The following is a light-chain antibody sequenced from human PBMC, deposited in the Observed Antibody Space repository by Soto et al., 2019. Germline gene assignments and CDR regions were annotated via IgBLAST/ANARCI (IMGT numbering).Light chain of an antibody. Sequence: EILLTQSPGTLALSPGERATLSCRASQSVSSSYLAWYQQKPGQAPRLLIYGASRRATGIPDRFSGSGSGTDFTLTISRLEPEDFAVYYCQQYGSPRTFGQGTKVDIK. V-gene: IGKV3-20*01. CDR3: QQYGSPRT. CDR1: QSVSSSY. CDR2: GAS. J-gene: IGKJ1*01.